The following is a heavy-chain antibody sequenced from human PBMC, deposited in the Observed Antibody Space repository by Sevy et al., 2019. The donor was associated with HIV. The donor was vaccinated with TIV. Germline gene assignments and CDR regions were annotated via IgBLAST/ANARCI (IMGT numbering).Heavy chain of an antibody. CDR1: GFTFSSYS. J-gene: IGHJ5*02. D-gene: IGHD6-13*01. CDR2: ISSSSSTI. V-gene: IGHV3-48*02. CDR3: ARDRSIAAAAKKWFDP. Sequence: GGSLRLSCAASGFTFSSYSMNWVRQAPGKGLEWVSYISSSSSTIYYADSVKGRFTISRDNAKNSLYLQMNSLRDEDTAVYYCARDRSIAAAAKKWFDPWSQGTLVTVSS.